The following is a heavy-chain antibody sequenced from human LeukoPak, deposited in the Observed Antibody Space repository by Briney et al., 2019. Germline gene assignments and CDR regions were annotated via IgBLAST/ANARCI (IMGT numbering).Heavy chain of an antibody. J-gene: IGHJ4*02. CDR3: ARDKTTVTTFAFGY. CDR2: INPNSGGT. Sequence: ASVKVSCKASGYTFTGYYMHWVRQAPGQGLEWMGWINPNSGGTNYAQKFQGRVTMTRDTSISTAYMELSRLRSDDTAVYYCARDKTTVTTFAFGYWGQGTLVTVSS. D-gene: IGHD4-17*01. V-gene: IGHV1-2*02. CDR1: GYTFTGYY.